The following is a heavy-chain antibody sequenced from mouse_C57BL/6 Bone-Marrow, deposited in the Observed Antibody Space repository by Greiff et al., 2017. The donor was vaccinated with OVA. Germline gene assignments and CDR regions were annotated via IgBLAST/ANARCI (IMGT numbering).Heavy chain of an antibody. D-gene: IGHD1-1*01. CDR2: INYDGSST. J-gene: IGHJ1*03. Sequence: DVMLVESEGGLVQPGSSMKLSCTASGFTFSDYYMAWVRQVPEKGLEWVANINYDGSSTYYLDSLKSRFIISRDNAKNILYLQMSSLKSEDTATYYCARITTVGYWYFDVWGTGTTVTVSS. CDR1: GFTFSDYY. CDR3: ARITTVGYWYFDV. V-gene: IGHV5-16*01.